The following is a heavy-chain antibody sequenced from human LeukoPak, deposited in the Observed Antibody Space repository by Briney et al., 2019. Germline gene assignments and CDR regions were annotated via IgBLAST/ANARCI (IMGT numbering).Heavy chain of an antibody. CDR2: IFPLFETT. Sequence: GASVKVSCKASGGTFNNYATNWVRQAPGQGLEWMGGIFPLFETTNYAQGFRGRVTITADDSTSTAYMELNSLRTEDTAVYYCARGRESHGHYFHFWGQGTLVTVSS. CDR3: ARGRESHGHYFHF. V-gene: IGHV1-69*13. CDR1: GGTFNNYA. D-gene: IGHD1-26*01. J-gene: IGHJ4*02.